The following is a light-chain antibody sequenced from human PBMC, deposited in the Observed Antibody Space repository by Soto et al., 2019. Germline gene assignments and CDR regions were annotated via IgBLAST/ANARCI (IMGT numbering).Light chain of an antibody. Sequence: EIVMTQCPAFLSVSPGERATLSCRASQSVSSNLAWYQQKPGQAPRLLTYGASTGATGVPARFSGSGSGTDFTLTISSLQSEDFAVYYCQQYNNWPRTFGQGTKV. J-gene: IGKJ1*01. V-gene: IGKV3-15*01. CDR2: GAS. CDR1: QSVSSN. CDR3: QQYNNWPRT.